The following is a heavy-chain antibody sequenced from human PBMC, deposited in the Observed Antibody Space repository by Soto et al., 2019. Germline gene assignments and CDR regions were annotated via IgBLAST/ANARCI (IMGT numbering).Heavy chain of an antibody. V-gene: IGHV3-74*01. Sequence: EVQLVESGGGLVQPGGSLRLSCAASGFTFSSYWMHWVRQAPGKGLVWVSRINSDGSSTSYADSVKGRFTISRDNXRTTLYRQMNSLRAEDTEVYYCARDHSCEGYYGMDVWGQGTTVTVSS. CDR1: GFTFSSYW. CDR2: INSDGSST. CDR3: ARDHSCEGYYGMDV. D-gene: IGHD2-2*01. J-gene: IGHJ6*02.